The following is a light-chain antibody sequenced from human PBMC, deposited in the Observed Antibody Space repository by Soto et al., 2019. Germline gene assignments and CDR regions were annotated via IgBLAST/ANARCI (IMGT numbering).Light chain of an antibody. CDR3: QQRSNWPIT. CDR2: DAS. CDR1: HRVAGY. J-gene: IGKJ5*01. Sequence: IVLTQSPGTLSLSPGERATLSCRASHRVAGYLAWYQQKPGQAPRLLIYDASNRATGIPARFSGSGSGTDFTLTISSLEPEDFAVYYCQQRSNWPITFGQGTRLEIK. V-gene: IGKV3-11*01.